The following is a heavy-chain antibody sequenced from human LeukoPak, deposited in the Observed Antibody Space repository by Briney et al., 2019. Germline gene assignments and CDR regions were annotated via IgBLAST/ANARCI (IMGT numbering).Heavy chain of an antibody. V-gene: IGHV4-39*07. Sequence: TASETLSLTCTVSGGSISSYYWSWIRQPPGKGLEWIGSIYYSGSTYYNPSLKSRVTISVDTSKNQFSLKLSSVTAADTAVYYCARDSVGDPSAFDIWGQGTMVTVSS. CDR1: GGSISSYY. D-gene: IGHD2-21*02. CDR3: ARDSVGDPSAFDI. CDR2: IYYSGST. J-gene: IGHJ3*02.